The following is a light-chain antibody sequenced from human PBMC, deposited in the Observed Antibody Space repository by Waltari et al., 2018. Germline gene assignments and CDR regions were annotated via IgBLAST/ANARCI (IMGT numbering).Light chain of an antibody. CDR3: ATWDDSLNGVV. V-gene: IGLV1-44*01. CDR2: SNN. Sequence: QSVLTQPPSASGTPGQGVTISCSGSRPTIGTNIVHWYQQLPGTAPKVLIYSNNHRPSGVPDRFSGSKSGTSASLAVSGLQSEDEGDYYCATWDDSLNGVVFGGGTKLTVL. J-gene: IGLJ2*01. CDR1: RPTIGTNI.